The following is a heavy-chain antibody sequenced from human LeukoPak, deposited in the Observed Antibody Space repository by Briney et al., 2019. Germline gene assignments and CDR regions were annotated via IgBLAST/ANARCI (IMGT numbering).Heavy chain of an antibody. J-gene: IGHJ6*03. CDR3: ARDGSQQLVSTYYYYYMDV. V-gene: IGHV3-30*04. CDR1: GFTFSSYA. CDR2: ISYDGSHK. Sequence: PGGSLRLSCAASGFTFSSYAMHWVRQAPGKGLEWVALISYDGSHKYYADSVKGRFTISRDNSKNTLYLQMNSLRAEDTAVYYCARDGSQQLVSTYYYYYMDVWGKGTTVTVSS. D-gene: IGHD6-6*01.